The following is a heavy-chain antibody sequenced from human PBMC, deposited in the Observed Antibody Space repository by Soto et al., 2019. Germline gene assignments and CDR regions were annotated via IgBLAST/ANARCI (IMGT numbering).Heavy chain of an antibody. Sequence: SGPTLVNPTQTLTLTCTFSGFSLSTTGTCVTWIRQPPGKALEWLALIDWDNNKYYSTSLKTRLTISEDTSKNQVVLTMTNIDPVDTATYYCARIPHYSDTYYMDSWGQGTLVTVSS. CDR1: GFSLSTTGTC. V-gene: IGHV2-70*01. CDR3: ARIPHYSDTYYMDS. J-gene: IGHJ4*02. D-gene: IGHD3-10*01. CDR2: IDWDNNK.